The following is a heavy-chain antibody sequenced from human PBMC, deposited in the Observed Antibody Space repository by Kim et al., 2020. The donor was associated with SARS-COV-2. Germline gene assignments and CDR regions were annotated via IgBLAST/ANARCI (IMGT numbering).Heavy chain of an antibody. J-gene: IGHJ3*02. Sequence: ADSVKGRFTISRDNAKHTLYLQMNSLRAEDTAVYYCARGSSGSYPRAFDIWGQGTMVTVSS. V-gene: IGHV3-74*01. CDR3: ARGSSGSYPRAFDI. D-gene: IGHD1-26*01.